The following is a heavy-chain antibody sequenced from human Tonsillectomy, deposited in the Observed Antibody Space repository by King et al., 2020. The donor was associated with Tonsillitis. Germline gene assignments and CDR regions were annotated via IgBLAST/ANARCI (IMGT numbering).Heavy chain of an antibody. CDR1: GFTFSSYA. CDR3: AKSTRPHYGDFFDASDT. V-gene: IGHV3-23*04. D-gene: IGHD4-17*01. CDR2: ISGSGGAT. Sequence: VQLVESGGGLGQPGGSLRLSCAASGFTFSSYAMSWVRQAPGKGLEWVSVISGSGGATDYADSVKGRFSISRDNSDQTLHLQMNSLIAEDTALYYCAKSTRPHYGDFFDASDTWGQGTMVTVSS. J-gene: IGHJ3*02.